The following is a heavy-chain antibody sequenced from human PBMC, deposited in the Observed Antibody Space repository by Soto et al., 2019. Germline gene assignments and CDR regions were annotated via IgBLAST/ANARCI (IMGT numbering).Heavy chain of an antibody. CDR2: INAGNGNT. Sequence: ASVKVSCKASGYTFTSYAIHWVRQAPGQRLEWMGWINAGNGNTKYSQKFQSRVTITRDTSASTAYMELSSLRSEDTAIYYCARDPFYDFWSGSNWFDPWGQGTLVTVPS. CDR1: GYTFTSYA. D-gene: IGHD3-3*01. CDR3: ARDPFYDFWSGSNWFDP. J-gene: IGHJ5*02. V-gene: IGHV1-3*01.